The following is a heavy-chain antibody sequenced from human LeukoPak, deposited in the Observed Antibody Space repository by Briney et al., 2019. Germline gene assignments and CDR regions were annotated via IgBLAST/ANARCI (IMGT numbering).Heavy chain of an antibody. CDR1: GGSISSSSYY. CDR3: ARDTPLGDAFDI. D-gene: IGHD7-27*01. V-gene: IGHV4-39*07. J-gene: IGHJ3*02. CDR2: INHSGST. Sequence: PSETLSLTCTVSGGSISSSSYYWGWIRQPPGKGLKWIGEINHSGSTNYSPSLKSRVTISVGTSKNQFSLKLSSVTAADTAVYYCARDTPLGDAFDIWGQGTMVTVSS.